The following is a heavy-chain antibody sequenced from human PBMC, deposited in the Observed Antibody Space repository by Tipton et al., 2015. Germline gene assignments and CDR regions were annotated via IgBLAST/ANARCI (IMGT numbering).Heavy chain of an antibody. J-gene: IGHJ4*02. CDR3: GRDRLAVAGIDY. V-gene: IGHV4-4*07. D-gene: IGHD6-19*01. CDR2: IYSSGGS. Sequence: TLSLTCTVSGDSFRDYYWAWIRQPAGKGLEWIGHIYSSGGSKYNPSLKSRATMSIDTSKNQFSLKLTSVTAADTAIYYCGRDRLAVAGIDYWGQGTLVTVSS. CDR1: GDSFRDYY.